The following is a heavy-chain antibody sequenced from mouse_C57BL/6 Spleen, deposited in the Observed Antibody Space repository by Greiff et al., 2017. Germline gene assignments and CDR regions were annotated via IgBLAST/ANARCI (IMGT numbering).Heavy chain of an antibody. V-gene: IGHV1-18*01. Sequence: EVKLQESGPALVKPGASVKIPCKASGYTFTDYNMDWVKQSHGKSLEWIGDINPNNGGTIYNQKFKGKATLTVDKSSSTAYMELRSLTSEDTAVYYCAREMRPGSYFDVWGTGTTVTVSS. CDR1: GYTFTDYN. CDR3: AREMRPGSYFDV. J-gene: IGHJ1*03. CDR2: INPNNGGT.